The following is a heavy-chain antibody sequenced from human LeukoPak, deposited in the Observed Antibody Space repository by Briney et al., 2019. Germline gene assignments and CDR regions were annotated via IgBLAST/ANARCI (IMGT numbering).Heavy chain of an antibody. V-gene: IGHV4-31*03. CDR2: IYYSGST. CDR3: ARDQYSSSPGNRVYYYYGMDV. CDR1: GGSISSGGYY. D-gene: IGHD6-6*01. J-gene: IGHJ6*02. Sequence: SQTLSLTCTVSGGSISSGGYYWRWIRQHPGKGLEWIGYIYYSGSTYYNPSLKSRVTISVDTSKNQFSLKLSPVTAADTAVYYCARDQYSSSPGNRVYYYYGMDVWGQGTTVTVSS.